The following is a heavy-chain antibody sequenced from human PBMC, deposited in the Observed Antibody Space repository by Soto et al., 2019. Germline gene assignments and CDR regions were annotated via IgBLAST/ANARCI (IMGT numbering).Heavy chain of an antibody. CDR3: ARDSRIKIFGVDSPDYYYCYMDV. D-gene: IGHD3-3*01. J-gene: IGHJ6*03. CDR2: IYYRGST. V-gene: IGHV4-31*03. Sequence: QVQLQESGPGLVKPSQTLSLTCTVSGGSISSGGYYCSWIRQHPLKGLEWIGYIYYRGSTYYNPYLKSRVTVSVDTSKNQFSLKLSSVTAAETAVYYCARDSRIKIFGVDSPDYYYCYMDVWGKGTTVTVSS. CDR1: GGSISSGGYY.